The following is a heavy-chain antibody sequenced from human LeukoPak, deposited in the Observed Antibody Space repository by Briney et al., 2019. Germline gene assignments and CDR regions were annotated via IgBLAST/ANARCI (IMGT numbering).Heavy chain of an antibody. V-gene: IGHV4-59*01. Sequence: SEPLPLTCPAPGAPISSYYWSWIRQPPGKGLEGIGNIYYSGSTNYNPSLKSQVTISVDTSKNQFSLKLSSVTAADTAVYYCARGEYYYGSGSYSRVFDPWGQGTLVTVSS. CDR2: IYYSGST. J-gene: IGHJ5*02. CDR3: ARGEYYYGSGSYSRVFDP. CDR1: GAPISSYY. D-gene: IGHD3-10*01.